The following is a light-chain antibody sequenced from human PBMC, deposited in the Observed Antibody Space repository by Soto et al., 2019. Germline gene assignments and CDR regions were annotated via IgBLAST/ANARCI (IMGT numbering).Light chain of an antibody. CDR2: GAS. Sequence: EIVLTQSPGTLSLFPGERATLSCRASQGVSSSFLAWYQQKPGQAPRLLIYGASSRAIGIPERFSGSGSGTDFTLTISRLEPEDFAVYYCQQSGSSSGWTFGQGTKVDIK. V-gene: IGKV3-20*01. CDR1: QGVSSSF. J-gene: IGKJ1*01. CDR3: QQSGSSSGWT.